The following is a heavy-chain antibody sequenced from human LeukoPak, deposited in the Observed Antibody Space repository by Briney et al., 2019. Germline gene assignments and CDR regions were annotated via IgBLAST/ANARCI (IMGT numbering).Heavy chain of an antibody. V-gene: IGHV3-48*03. CDR1: GFPLSSYE. CDR3: ARDRDFLGSGWSNSFDY. Sequence: PGGSLRLFCGASGFPLSSYEMNWVREAPGKGLECVSYISSSSSNIFYADSVKGRFTISGDKAKNSLYLQMNSLRAEDTAVYYCARDRDFLGSGWSNSFDYWGQGTLVTVAS. CDR2: ISSSSSNI. J-gene: IGHJ4*02. D-gene: IGHD6-19*01.